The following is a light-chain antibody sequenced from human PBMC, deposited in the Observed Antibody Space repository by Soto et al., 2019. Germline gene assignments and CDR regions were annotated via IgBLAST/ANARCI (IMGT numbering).Light chain of an antibody. CDR1: QSISSW. J-gene: IGKJ1*01. CDR3: QQYNSYSST. CDR2: DAS. V-gene: IGKV1-5*01. Sequence: DIQMTPSPSTLSASVGDRVPITCRASQSISSWLAWYQQNPGKAPKLLIYDASSLESGVPSRFSGSGSGTEFTLTISSLQPDDFATYYCQQYNSYSSTFGQGTKVDI.